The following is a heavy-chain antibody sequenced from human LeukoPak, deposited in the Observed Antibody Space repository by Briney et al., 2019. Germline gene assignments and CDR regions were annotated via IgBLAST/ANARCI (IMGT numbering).Heavy chain of an antibody. D-gene: IGHD3-22*01. CDR1: GFTFSSYG. CDR3: ARDYYDGNGYYAALDY. J-gene: IGHJ4*02. V-gene: IGHV3-21*01. Sequence: TGGSLRLSCAASGFTFSSYGMHWVRQAPGKGLEWVSSISSSSSYIYYADSVKGRFTISRDNAKNSLYLQMNSLRAEDTAVYYCARDYYDGNGYYAALDYWGQGTLVTVSS. CDR2: ISSSSSYI.